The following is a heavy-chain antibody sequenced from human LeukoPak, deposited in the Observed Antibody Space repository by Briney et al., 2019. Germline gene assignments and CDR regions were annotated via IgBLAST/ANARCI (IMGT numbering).Heavy chain of an antibody. CDR3: AKDRGEWLRYRKNGGDAFDI. Sequence: GGSLRLSCAASGFTFSNAWMSWVRQAPGKGLEWVGRIKSRTDGGTTDYAAPVKGRFTISRDDSKNTLYLQMNSLKTEDTAVYYCAKDRGEWLRYRKNGGDAFDIWGQGTMVTVSS. J-gene: IGHJ3*02. V-gene: IGHV3-15*01. CDR2: IKSRTDGGTT. D-gene: IGHD5-12*01. CDR1: GFTFSNAW.